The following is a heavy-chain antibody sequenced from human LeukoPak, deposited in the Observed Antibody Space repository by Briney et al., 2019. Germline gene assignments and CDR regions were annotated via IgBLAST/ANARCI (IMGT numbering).Heavy chain of an antibody. Sequence: ASVKVSCEASGYTFTSYGISWVRQAPGQGLEWMGWISADNGNTNYTQKLQGRVTMTTDTSTSTAYMELRSLRSDDTAVYYCAREQTYYFDYWGQGTLVTVSS. CDR3: AREQTYYFDY. J-gene: IGHJ4*02. CDR1: GYTFTSYG. V-gene: IGHV1-18*01. CDR2: ISADNGNT.